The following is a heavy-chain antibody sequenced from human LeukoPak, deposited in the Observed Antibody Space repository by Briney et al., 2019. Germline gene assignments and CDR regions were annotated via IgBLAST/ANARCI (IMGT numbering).Heavy chain of an antibody. CDR3: AGERLMGGIWSGYHYAFDI. D-gene: IGHD3-3*01. J-gene: IGHJ3*02. CDR2: IYTSGST. V-gene: IGHV4-61*02. Sequence: PSQTLSLTCAVSGGSISSGGYSWSWIRQPPGKGLEWIGRIYTSGSTNYNPSLKSRVTMSVDTSKNQFALKLSSVTAADTAVYYCAGERLMGGIWSGYHYAFDIWGQGTMVTVSS. CDR1: GGSISSGGYS.